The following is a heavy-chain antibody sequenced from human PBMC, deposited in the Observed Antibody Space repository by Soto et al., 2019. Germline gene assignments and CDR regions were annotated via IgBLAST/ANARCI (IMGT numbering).Heavy chain of an antibody. V-gene: IGHV3-11*06. Sequence: QVQLVESGGGLVTPGGSLRLSCASSGFTFSDYYMSWIRQAPGKGLEWLSYISPGSRYPDYADSVKGRFTISSDNARRSLSLQMNSLTVDDTAIYYCVRGGGGGLFDPWGQGSMVTVSS. D-gene: IGHD2-15*01. J-gene: IGHJ5*02. CDR1: GFTFSDYY. CDR2: ISPGSRYP. CDR3: VRGGGGGLFDP.